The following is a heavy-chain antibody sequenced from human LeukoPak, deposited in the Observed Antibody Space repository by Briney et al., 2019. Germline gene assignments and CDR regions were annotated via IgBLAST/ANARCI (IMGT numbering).Heavy chain of an antibody. CDR2: IYSGGTT. Sequence: GGSLRLSCAASGFTVSSNYMTWVRQAPGKGLEWVSVIYSGGTTYFADSVKGRFTISRDDSKNTLYLQMNSLRAEDTAVYYCARGGTTYSRYYFGMDVWGQGTTVTVSS. V-gene: IGHV3-53*01. CDR3: ARGGTTYSRYYFGMDV. J-gene: IGHJ6*02. CDR1: GFTVSSNY. D-gene: IGHD4-17*01.